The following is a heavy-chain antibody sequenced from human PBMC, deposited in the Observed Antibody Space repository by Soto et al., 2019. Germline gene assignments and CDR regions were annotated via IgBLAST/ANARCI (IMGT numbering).Heavy chain of an antibody. Sequence: EVQLVESGGGLVQPGGSLKLSCAASGFTFSGSAMHWVRQASGKGLEWVGRIRSKPQNYATAYAASVKGRFTISRDDSKNTAYLQMNSLKTEDTAVYYCSYCSSANGPLTWGQGTLVTVSS. CDR2: IRSKPQNYAT. V-gene: IGHV3-73*01. J-gene: IGHJ5*02. D-gene: IGHD2-2*01. CDR1: GFTFSGSA. CDR3: SYCSSANGPLT.